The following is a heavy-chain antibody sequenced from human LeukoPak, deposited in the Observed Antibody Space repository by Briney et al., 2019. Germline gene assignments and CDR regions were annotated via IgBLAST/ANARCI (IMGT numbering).Heavy chain of an antibody. V-gene: IGHV4-34*01. D-gene: IGHD6-13*01. CDR2: INHSGST. CDR3: ARGSSSWSQGNFDY. CDR1: GGSFSGYY. J-gene: IGHJ4*02. Sequence: SETLSLTCAVYGGSFSGYYWSWIRQPPGKGLEWIGEINHSGSTNYNPSLKSRVTISVDTSKNQFSLELSSVTAADTAVYYCARGSSSWSQGNFDYWGQGTLVTVSS.